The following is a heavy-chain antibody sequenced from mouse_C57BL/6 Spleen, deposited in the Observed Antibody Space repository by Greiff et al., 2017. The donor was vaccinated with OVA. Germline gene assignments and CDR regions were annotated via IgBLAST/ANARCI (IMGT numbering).Heavy chain of an antibody. CDR2: IDPSDSYT. V-gene: IGHV1-50*01. CDR1: GYTFTSYW. J-gene: IGHJ4*01. Sequence: VQLQQPGAELVKPGASVKLSCKASGYTFTSYWMQWVKQRPGQGLEWIGEIDPSDSYTNYNQKFKGKATLTVDTSSSTAYMQLSSLTSEDSAVYYCARSGPPMITTGYAMDYWGQGTSVTVSS. D-gene: IGHD2-4*01. CDR3: ARSGPPMITTGYAMDY.